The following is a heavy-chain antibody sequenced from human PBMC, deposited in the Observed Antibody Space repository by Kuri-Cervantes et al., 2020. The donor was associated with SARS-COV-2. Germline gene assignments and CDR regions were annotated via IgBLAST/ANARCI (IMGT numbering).Heavy chain of an antibody. D-gene: IGHD3-3*01. CDR1: GFTFSNYA. Sequence: GGSLRLSCAASGFTFSNYALNWVRQAPGKGLEWVSAISYSGGDTYYADSVKGRFTISRDNSKDTLYLQMNSLRAEDTAVYYCARVTYDFLMDVWGTGTTVTVSS. J-gene: IGHJ6*03. CDR3: ARVTYDFLMDV. CDR2: ISYSGGDT. V-gene: IGHV3-23*01.